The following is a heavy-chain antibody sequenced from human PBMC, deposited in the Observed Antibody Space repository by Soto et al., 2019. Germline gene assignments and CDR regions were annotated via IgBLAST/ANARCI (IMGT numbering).Heavy chain of an antibody. D-gene: IGHD3-3*01. V-gene: IGHV4-59*01. CDR1: GGSISSYY. Sequence: PSETLSLTCTVSGGSISSYYWSWIRQPPGKGLEWIGYIYYSGSTNHNPSLKSRVTISVDTSKNQFSLKLSSVTAADTAVYYCARGGYDFWSGLSENWFDPWGQGTLVTVSS. J-gene: IGHJ5*02. CDR3: ARGGYDFWSGLSENWFDP. CDR2: IYYSGST.